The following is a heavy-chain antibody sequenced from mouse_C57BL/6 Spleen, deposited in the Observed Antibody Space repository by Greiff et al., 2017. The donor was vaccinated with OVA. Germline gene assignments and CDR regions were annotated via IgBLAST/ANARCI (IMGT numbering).Heavy chain of an antibody. Sequence: VQLQQSGAELARPGASVKMSCKASGYTFTSYTMHWVKQRPGQGLEWIGYINPSSGYTKYNQKFKDKATLTADKSSSTAYMQLSSLTSEDSAVYYCARETAQALYAMDYWGQGTSVTVSS. D-gene: IGHD3-2*02. CDR2: INPSSGYT. V-gene: IGHV1-4*01. CDR1: GYTFTSYT. CDR3: ARETAQALYAMDY. J-gene: IGHJ4*01.